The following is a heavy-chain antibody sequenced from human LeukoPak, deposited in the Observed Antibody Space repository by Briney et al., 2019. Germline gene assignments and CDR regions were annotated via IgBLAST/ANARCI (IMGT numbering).Heavy chain of an antibody. CDR2: NISNGGST. V-gene: IGHV3-64D*06. CDR1: GFTFSVYA. J-gene: IGHJ4*02. D-gene: IGHD2-21*02. Sequence: PGGSLRLSCSASGFTFSVYAIHWVRQAPGKGLEYFSTNISNGGSTYYADSVKGRFTISRDNSKNTVSLQMSSLRAEDTALYYCVKDGLAFCGGDCYSYFDYWGQGTLVTVSS. CDR3: VKDGLAFCGGDCYSYFDY.